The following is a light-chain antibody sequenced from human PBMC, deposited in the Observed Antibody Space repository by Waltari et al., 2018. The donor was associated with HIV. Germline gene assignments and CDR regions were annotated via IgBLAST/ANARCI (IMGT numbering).Light chain of an antibody. V-gene: IGKV4-1*01. Sequence: DIVMTQSPDSLVVSLGERATIAFRSSQSVFHSSNSNNYLAWYQHKPGQSPKLLLYWASTREFGVPDRFSGSGSGTDFTLTINSLQAEDAAVYYCLQYYSTPSFGQGTRLEIK. CDR3: LQYYSTPS. J-gene: IGKJ5*01. CDR1: QSVFHSSNSNNY. CDR2: WAS.